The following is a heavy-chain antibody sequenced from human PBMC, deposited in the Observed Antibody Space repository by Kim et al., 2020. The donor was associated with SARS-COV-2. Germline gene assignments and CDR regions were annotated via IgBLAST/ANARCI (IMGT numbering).Heavy chain of an antibody. D-gene: IGHD5-18*01. Sequence: YSPSFQGQVTISADKSISTAYLQWSSLKASDTAMYYCARRIGYSYGQVDYWGQGTLVTVSS. V-gene: IGHV5-51*01. J-gene: IGHJ4*02. CDR3: ARRIGYSYGQVDY.